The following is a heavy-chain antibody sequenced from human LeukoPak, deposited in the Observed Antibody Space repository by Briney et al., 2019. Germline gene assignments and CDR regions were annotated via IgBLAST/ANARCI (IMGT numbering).Heavy chain of an antibody. CDR2: ISHSGST. J-gene: IGHJ3*02. Sequence: SETLSLTCAVYGGSFSGYYWSWIRQPPGKGLEWIGEISHSGSTNYNPSLKSRVTMSVDTSKNQFSLKLSSVTAADTAVYYCARLDIWGQGTMVTVSS. CDR3: ARLDI. V-gene: IGHV4-34*01. CDR1: GGSFSGYY.